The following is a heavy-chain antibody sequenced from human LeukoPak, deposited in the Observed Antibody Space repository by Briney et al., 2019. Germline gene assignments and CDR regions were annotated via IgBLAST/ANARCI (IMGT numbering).Heavy chain of an antibody. J-gene: IGHJ4*02. Sequence: SETLSLTCTVSGGSISSGSYYWSWIRQPAGKGLEWIGRIYTSGSTNYNPSLKSRVTISVDTSKNQSSLKLSSVTAADTAVYYCARHRQGGIYSSSWYGFDYWGQGTLVTVSS. CDR1: GGSISSGSYY. CDR2: IYTSGST. D-gene: IGHD6-13*01. V-gene: IGHV4-61*02. CDR3: ARHRQGGIYSSSWYGFDY.